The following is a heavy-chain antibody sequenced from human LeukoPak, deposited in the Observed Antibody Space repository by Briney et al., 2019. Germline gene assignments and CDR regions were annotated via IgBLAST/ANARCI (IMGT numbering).Heavy chain of an antibody. CDR1: GFPFSIFG. CDR2: VWHDDNQK. V-gene: IGHV3-33*01. J-gene: IGHJ3*01. D-gene: IGHD1-26*01. CDR3: ARDGSTYTINFYQALDV. Sequence: GGSLRLSCAASGFPFSIFGMHWVRQAPGKGLEWVAVVWHDDNQKYYADSVKGRFTISKDNSKNTVYLQMNSLRAEDTATYYCARDGSTYTINFYQALDVWGQGTMVTVFS.